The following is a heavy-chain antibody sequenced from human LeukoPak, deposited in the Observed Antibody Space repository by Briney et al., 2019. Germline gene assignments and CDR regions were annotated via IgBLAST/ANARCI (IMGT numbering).Heavy chain of an antibody. Sequence: SETLSLTCTVSGASIITYFWSWIRQPPGKGLEWIAYMYYNGDTEYNPSLKSRVTVSVDTSKNQLSLNLRSVTAADTAVYYCAREGGPYRPLDYSGQGTLVTVAS. CDR3: AREGGPYRPLDY. V-gene: IGHV4-59*12. CDR2: MYYNGDT. J-gene: IGHJ4*02. CDR1: GASIITYF.